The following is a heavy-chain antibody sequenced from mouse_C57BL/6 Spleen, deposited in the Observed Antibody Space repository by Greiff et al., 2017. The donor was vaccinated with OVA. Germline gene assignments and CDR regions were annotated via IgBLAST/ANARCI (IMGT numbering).Heavy chain of an antibody. CDR1: GYTFTDYY. CDR2: INPNNGGT. CDR3: ARGDYDYDDTAWFAY. D-gene: IGHD2-4*01. V-gene: IGHV1-26*01. Sequence: VQLQQSGPELVKPGASVKISCKASGYTFTDYYMNWVKQSHGKSLEWIGDINPNNGGTSYNQKFKGKATLTVDESSSTAYMELRSLTSEDSAVYYCARGDYDYDDTAWFAYWGQGTLVTVSA. J-gene: IGHJ3*01.